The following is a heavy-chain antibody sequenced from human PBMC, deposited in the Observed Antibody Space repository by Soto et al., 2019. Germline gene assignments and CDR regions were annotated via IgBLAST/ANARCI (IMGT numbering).Heavy chain of an antibody. CDR1: GFTFSSYG. CDR3: AKDSYGSGSYYNWFDP. V-gene: IGHV3-23*01. D-gene: IGHD3-10*01. CDR2: ISGSGGST. Sequence: EVQLLESGGGLVQPGGSLRLSCAASGFTFSSYGMSWVRQAPGKGLEWVSAISGSGGSTYYADSVKGRFTISRDNSKNTLYLQMNSLRAEDTAVYYCAKDSYGSGSYYNWFDPWGQGTLVTVSS. J-gene: IGHJ5*02.